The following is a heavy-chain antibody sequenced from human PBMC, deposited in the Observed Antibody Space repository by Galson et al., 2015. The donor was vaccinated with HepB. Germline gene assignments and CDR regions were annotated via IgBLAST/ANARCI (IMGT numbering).Heavy chain of an antibody. J-gene: IGHJ4*02. CDR2: IYPDDSDT. Sequence: QSGAEVKKPGESLKISCKGSGYRFTNYWIAWVRQMPGKGLEWMGIIYPDDSDTRYSPSFRGQVTFSADKPIRTAYLQWSSLKASDSAIYYCARVAPTSGYSTGWGDFWGQGTLVTVSS. CDR1: GYRFTNYW. V-gene: IGHV5-51*04. D-gene: IGHD6-25*01. CDR3: ARVAPTSGYSTGWGDF.